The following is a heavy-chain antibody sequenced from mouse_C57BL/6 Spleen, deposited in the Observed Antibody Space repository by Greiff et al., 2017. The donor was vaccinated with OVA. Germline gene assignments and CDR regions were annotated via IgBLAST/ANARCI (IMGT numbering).Heavy chain of an antibody. CDR1: GYTFTDYN. CDR3: ARRRDDYDGGFAY. J-gene: IGHJ3*01. Sequence: EVQLVESGPELVKPGASVQMSCKASGYTFTDYNMHWVKQSHGKSLEWIGYINPNNGGTSYNQKFKGKATLTVNKSSSTAYMELRSLTSEDSAVYYCARRRDDYDGGFAYWGQGTLVTVSA. CDR2: INPNNGGT. V-gene: IGHV1-22*01. D-gene: IGHD2-4*01.